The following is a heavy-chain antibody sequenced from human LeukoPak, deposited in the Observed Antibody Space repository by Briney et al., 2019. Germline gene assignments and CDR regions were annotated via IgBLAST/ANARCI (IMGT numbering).Heavy chain of an antibody. CDR2: IFPGDSDT. Sequence: GESLKISCKGSGYNFTSYWIGLVPQMPGKGLGLNGIIFPGDSDTRYSPSFQGQVTISADKSISTAYLQWSSLKASDTAMYYCARHSYDSSGSLSCGMDVWGQGTTVTVSS. V-gene: IGHV5-51*01. CDR3: ARHSYDSSGSLSCGMDV. CDR1: GYNFTSYW. D-gene: IGHD3-22*01. J-gene: IGHJ6*02.